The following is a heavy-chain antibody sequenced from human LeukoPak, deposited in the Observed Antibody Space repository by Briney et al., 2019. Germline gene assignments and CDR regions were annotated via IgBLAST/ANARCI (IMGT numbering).Heavy chain of an antibody. V-gene: IGHV1-69*06. CDR2: IIPIFGTA. CDR1: GGTFSSYA. J-gene: IGHJ5*02. Sequence: ASVKVSCKASGGTFSSYAISWVRQAPGQGLEWMGGIIPIFGTANYAQKFQGRVTITADKSTGTAYMELSSLRSEDTAVYYCARGGLLWFGKNWFDPWGQGTLVTVSS. CDR3: ARGGLLWFGKNWFDP. D-gene: IGHD3-10*01.